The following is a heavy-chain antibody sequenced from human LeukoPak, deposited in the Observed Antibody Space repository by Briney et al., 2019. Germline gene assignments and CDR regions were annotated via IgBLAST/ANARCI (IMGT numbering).Heavy chain of an antibody. CDR1: GFTFSSYG. J-gene: IGHJ4*02. CDR3: AKDWRGFGELLLY. Sequence: PGRSLRLSCAASGFTFSSYGMHWVRQAPGKGLEWVAVISYDGSNKYYADSVKGRFTISRDNSKNTLYLQMNSLRAEDTAVYYCAKDWRGFGELLLYWGQGTLVTVSS. CDR2: ISYDGSNK. V-gene: IGHV3-30*18. D-gene: IGHD3-10*01.